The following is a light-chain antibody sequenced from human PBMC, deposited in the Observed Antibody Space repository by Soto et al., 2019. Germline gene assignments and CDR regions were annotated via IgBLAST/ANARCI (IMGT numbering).Light chain of an antibody. J-gene: IGKJ1*01. Sequence: EIVMTQSPATLSVSPGERATLSCRASQSVSSSLAWYQQKPGQAPRLLIYGASTRATGIPARFSGSGSGTEFTLTISRLQSEDFAVYYCQQYNNWWTFGQGTKVEIK. CDR2: GAS. V-gene: IGKV3-15*01. CDR1: QSVSSS. CDR3: QQYNNWWT.